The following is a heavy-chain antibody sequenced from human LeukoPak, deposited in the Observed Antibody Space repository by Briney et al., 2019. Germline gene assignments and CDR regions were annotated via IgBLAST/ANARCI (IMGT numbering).Heavy chain of an antibody. J-gene: IGHJ2*01. CDR1: EFTFSSNW. V-gene: IGHV3-74*01. CDR3: ARDPGSSSHDWYFDL. D-gene: IGHD6-6*01. Sequence: GGSLRLSCAASEFTFSSNWMNWVRQAPGKGLVWVSRINSDGTATSYADSVKGRFTISRDNAKNTLYLGMGSLRVDDTAVYYCARDPGSSSHDWYFDLWGPGTLVTVSS. CDR2: INSDGTAT.